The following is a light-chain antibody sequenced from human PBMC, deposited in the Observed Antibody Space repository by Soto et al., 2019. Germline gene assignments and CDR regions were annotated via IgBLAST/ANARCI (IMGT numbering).Light chain of an antibody. Sequence: QSALTQPASVSGSPGQSITISSTGTSSDVGGYNYVSWYQQHPGKAPKLMIYDVSNRPSGVSNRLSGSKSGNTASLTISGLQAEHEADYYCSSYRSRSLVVFGGGTKVTVL. CDR2: DVS. CDR1: SSDVGGYNY. J-gene: IGLJ2*01. CDR3: SSYRSRSLVV. V-gene: IGLV2-14*01.